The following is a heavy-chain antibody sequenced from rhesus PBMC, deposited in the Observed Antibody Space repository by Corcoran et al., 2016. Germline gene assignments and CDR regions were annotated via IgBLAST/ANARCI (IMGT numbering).Heavy chain of an antibody. V-gene: IGHV4-65*01. CDR1: GGSVSSSNW. CDR2: ISGSSGST. CDR3: AREWRVAHYCDY. Sequence: QVQLQESGPGLVKPSETLSLTCAVSGGSVSSSNWWSWIRQLPGKGLEWICYISGSSGSTYYNPSLKSRVTSSTDTSENQCSLKLSSVTAADTAVYYCAREWRVAHYCDYWGQGVLVTVSS. J-gene: IGHJ4*01. D-gene: IGHD6-37*01.